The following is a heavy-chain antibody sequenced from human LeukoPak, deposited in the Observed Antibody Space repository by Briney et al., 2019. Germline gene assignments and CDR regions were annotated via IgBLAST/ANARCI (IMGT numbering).Heavy chain of an antibody. J-gene: IGHJ1*01. CDR1: GGSITSSTYY. CDR3: ARGKPRAEYFQH. V-gene: IGHV4-39*01. CDR2: FYYSGST. Sequence: SETLSLTCTVSGGSITSSTYYWGWIRQPPGKGLDWIGTFYYSGSTYYNPSLKSRVTISVDTSKNQFSLNLSSVTAADTALYYCARGKPRAEYFQHWGQGTLVTVSS.